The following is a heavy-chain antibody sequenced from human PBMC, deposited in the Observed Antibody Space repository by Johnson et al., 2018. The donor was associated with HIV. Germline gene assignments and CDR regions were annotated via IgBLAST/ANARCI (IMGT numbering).Heavy chain of an antibody. D-gene: IGHD1-26*01. Sequence: LSCAASGFTVSSNYMSWVRQAPGKGLEWVSVIYSGGSTYYADSVKGRFTISRDNSKNTVYLQMNSLRHEDTAVYYCAKDRYGGSYPDAFDIWGQGTMVTVSS. V-gene: IGHV3-66*01. CDR3: AKDRYGGSYPDAFDI. CDR1: GFTVSSNY. J-gene: IGHJ3*02. CDR2: IYSGGST.